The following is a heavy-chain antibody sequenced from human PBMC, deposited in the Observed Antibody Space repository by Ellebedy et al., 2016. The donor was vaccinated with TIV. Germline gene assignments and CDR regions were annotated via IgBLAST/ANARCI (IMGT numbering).Heavy chain of an antibody. Sequence: ASVKVSXXASGYTFTSYGISWVRQAPGQGLEWMGWISAYNGNTNYAQKLQGRVTMTTDTSTSTAYMELRSLRSDDTAVYYCASERTSGSYSGYYGMDVWGQGTTVTVSS. CDR2: ISAYNGNT. CDR3: ASERTSGSYSGYYGMDV. J-gene: IGHJ6*02. D-gene: IGHD1-26*01. V-gene: IGHV1-18*01. CDR1: GYTFTSYG.